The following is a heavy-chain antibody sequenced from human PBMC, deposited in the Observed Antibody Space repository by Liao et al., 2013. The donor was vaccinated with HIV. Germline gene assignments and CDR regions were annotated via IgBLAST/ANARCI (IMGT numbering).Heavy chain of an antibody. CDR2: INYSGTT. V-gene: IGHV4-39*07. D-gene: IGHD3-10*01. Sequence: QLQLQESGPALVKPSETLSLTCTVSGGSINSSPYYWGWIRQPPGKALEWIGSINYSGTTYYNPSLKSRVTISADTSKNQFSLNLSSVTAADTAVYYCARDNRLWFGELQEYFHHWGQGTLVTVSS. J-gene: IGHJ1*01. CDR1: GGSINSSPYY. CDR3: ARDNRLWFGELQEYFHH.